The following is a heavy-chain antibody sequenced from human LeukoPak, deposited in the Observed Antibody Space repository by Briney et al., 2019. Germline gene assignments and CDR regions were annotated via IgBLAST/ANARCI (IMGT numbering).Heavy chain of an antibody. J-gene: IGHJ4*02. Sequence: GGSLRLSCAASGFIFSSYAMSWVRQAPGQGLEWVSAISGSGGSTYYADSVKGRFTISRDNSKNTLYLQMDSLRAEDTAVYYCARDALGSSFDYWGQGTLVTVSS. CDR3: ARDALGSSFDY. CDR2: ISGSGGST. V-gene: IGHV3-23*01. D-gene: IGHD7-27*01. CDR1: GFIFSSYA.